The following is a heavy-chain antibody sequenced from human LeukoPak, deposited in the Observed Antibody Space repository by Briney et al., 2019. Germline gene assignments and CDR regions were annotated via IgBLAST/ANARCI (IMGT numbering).Heavy chain of an antibody. V-gene: IGHV4-39*01. CDR1: GGSISSNSYY. D-gene: IGHD1-26*01. CDR3: ARGTIEWELLGVGYFDY. J-gene: IGHJ4*02. Sequence: NSSETLSLTCTVSGGSISSNSYYWGWIRQPPGKGLKWIGSIYYSGSTYYNPSLKSRVTISVDTSKNQFSLKLSSVTAADTAVYYCARGTIEWELLGVGYFDYWGQGTLVTVSS. CDR2: IYYSGST.